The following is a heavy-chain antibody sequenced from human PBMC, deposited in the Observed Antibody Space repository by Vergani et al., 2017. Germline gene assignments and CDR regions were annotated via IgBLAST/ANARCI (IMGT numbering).Heavy chain of an antibody. CDR3: AKHFRGWGIDY. CDR1: GFTSSYYG. J-gene: IGHJ4*02. V-gene: IGHV3-30*18. CDR2: ISYDGTQK. Sequence: QVHLVESGGGVVQPGRSLRLSCVVSGFTSSYYGMHWVRQAPGKGLEWVAVISYDGTQKYYADSVKGRFTISRANSKSTLYLQMNSLITDDTAPYYCAKHFRGWGIDYWCQGTQVIVSS. D-gene: IGHD3-16*01.